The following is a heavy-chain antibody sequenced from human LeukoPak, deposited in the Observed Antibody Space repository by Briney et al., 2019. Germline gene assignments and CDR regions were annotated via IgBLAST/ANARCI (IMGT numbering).Heavy chain of an antibody. CDR3: ARHGGATMVRGVLVDAFDI. D-gene: IGHD3-10*01. V-gene: IGHV4-59*08. CDR2: IFYSGST. J-gene: IGHJ3*02. CDR1: GASISSYY. Sequence: PSETLSLTCTVSGASISSYYWSWIRQPPGKGLEWIGYIFYSGSTSYNPSLKSRVTISVDMSKNQFSLKLSSVTAADTAVYYCARHGGATMVRGVLVDAFDIWGQGTMVTVSS.